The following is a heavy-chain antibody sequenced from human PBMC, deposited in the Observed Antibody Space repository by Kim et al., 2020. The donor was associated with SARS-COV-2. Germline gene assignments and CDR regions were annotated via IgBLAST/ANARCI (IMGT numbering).Heavy chain of an antibody. V-gene: IGHV1-46*01. Sequence: ASVKVSCKTSGYTFTSYYIHWVRQAPGQGLEWMGIINPSGGSTSYAQKFQGRVTMTRDTSTSTVYMDLSSLRSEDTAVYYCARDRGIVGLTSKEDFEYWGQGTLVTVSS. CDR3: ARDRGIVGLTSKEDFEY. J-gene: IGHJ4*02. CDR2: INPSGGST. CDR1: GYTFTSYY. D-gene: IGHD1-26*01.